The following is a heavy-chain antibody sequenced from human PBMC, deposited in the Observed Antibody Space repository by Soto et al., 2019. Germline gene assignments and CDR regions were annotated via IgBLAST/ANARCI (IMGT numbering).Heavy chain of an antibody. CDR1: GYTFSNSG. V-gene: IGHV1-18*04. CDR3: ARVDDDIWGTCLSGQY. Sequence: QVQLVQSGPEVKEPGASVKISCKASGYTFSNSGIIWVRQAPGQGPEWVAWIASNTGNTHYAQKLQGRVTVTTDTATSAAYLDLRSLTSDDTCFYYCARVDDDIWGTCLSGQYWGQGTLVTVSS. D-gene: IGHD3-16*01. CDR2: IASNTGNT. J-gene: IGHJ4*02.